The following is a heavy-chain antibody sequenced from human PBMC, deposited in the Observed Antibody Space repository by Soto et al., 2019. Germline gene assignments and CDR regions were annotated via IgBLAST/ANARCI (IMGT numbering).Heavy chain of an antibody. Sequence: QVQLVQSGAEVKKPGASVKVSCKASGYTFTGYYMHWVRQAPGQGLEWMGWINPNSGGTNYAQKFQGWVTMTSDTSISTAYMELSRLRSDDTAVYYCASANAALNCSSTSCYPNYYYGMDVWGQGTTVTVSS. D-gene: IGHD2-2*01. CDR3: ASANAALNCSSTSCYPNYYYGMDV. CDR2: INPNSGGT. J-gene: IGHJ6*02. V-gene: IGHV1-2*04. CDR1: GYTFTGYY.